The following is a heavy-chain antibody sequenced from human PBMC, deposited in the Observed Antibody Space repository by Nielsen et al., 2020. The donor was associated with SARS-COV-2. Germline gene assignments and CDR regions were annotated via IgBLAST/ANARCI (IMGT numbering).Heavy chain of an antibody. CDR2: INTPATI. Sequence: GESLKISCAASGFTFSDYYMSWVRQSPGRGLEWVSYINTPATIYYADSLKGRFTISRDNPKNSLYLQMNSLRAEDTAVYYCARSGHGGYDWSPRYFDLWGRGTLVTVSS. D-gene: IGHD5-12*01. J-gene: IGHJ2*01. CDR1: GFTFSDYY. CDR3: ARSGHGGYDWSPRYFDL. V-gene: IGHV3-11*01.